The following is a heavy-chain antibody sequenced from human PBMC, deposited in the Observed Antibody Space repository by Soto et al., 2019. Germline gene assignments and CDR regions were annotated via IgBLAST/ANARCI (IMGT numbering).Heavy chain of an antibody. V-gene: IGHV4-59*01. Sequence: SARLCLTCTVSGGSMKNYFCSWSRQPPGKGLEWIGYIPYSGGPTYTPSLKSRVSIAIDTSRNQFSLRLTSVTTADTAVYYCAASEVGLISVLGTWGQGTQVTVS. D-gene: IGHD3-10*02. CDR2: IPYSGGP. J-gene: IGHJ5*02. CDR1: GGSMKNYF. CDR3: AASEVGLISVLGT.